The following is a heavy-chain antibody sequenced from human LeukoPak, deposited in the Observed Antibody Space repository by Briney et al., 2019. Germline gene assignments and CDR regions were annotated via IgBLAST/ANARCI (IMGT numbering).Heavy chain of an antibody. V-gene: IGHV1-24*01. J-gene: IGHJ6*03. D-gene: IGHD1-26*01. CDR2: FDPEDGET. CDR1: GYTLTELS. Sequence: ASVKVSCKVSGYTLTELSMHGVRQAPGKGLEWMGGFDPEDGETIYAQKFQGRVTMTEDTSTDTAYMELSSLRSEDTAVYYCATGSWYYYYYYMDVWGKGTTVTVSS. CDR3: ATGSWYYYYYYMDV.